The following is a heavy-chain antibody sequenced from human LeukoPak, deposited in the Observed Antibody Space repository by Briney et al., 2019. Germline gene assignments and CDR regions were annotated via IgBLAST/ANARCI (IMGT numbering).Heavy chain of an antibody. J-gene: IGHJ3*02. Sequence: PSQTLSLTCTVSGGSISSGGYYWSWIRQPPGKGLEWIGYIYHSGSTNYNPSLKSRVTISVDTSKNQFSLKLSSVTAADTALYYCARGHYDILTGYYEYAFDIWGQGTMVTVSS. CDR2: IYHSGST. V-gene: IGHV4-30-2*01. CDR3: ARGHYDILTGYYEYAFDI. D-gene: IGHD3-9*01. CDR1: GGSISSGGYY.